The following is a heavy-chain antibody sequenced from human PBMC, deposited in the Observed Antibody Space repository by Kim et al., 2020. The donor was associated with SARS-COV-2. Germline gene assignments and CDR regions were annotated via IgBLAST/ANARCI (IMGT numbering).Heavy chain of an antibody. V-gene: IGHV4-34*01. CDR1: GGSFSGYY. CDR3: ARERPRSGSYPQHWFDP. Sequence: SETLSLTCAVYGGSFSGYYWSWIRQPPGKGLEWIGEINHSGSTNYNPSLKSRVTISVDTSKNQFSLKLSSVTAADTAVYYCARERPRSGSYPQHWFDPWGQGTLVTVSS. J-gene: IGHJ5*02. CDR2: INHSGST. D-gene: IGHD1-26*01.